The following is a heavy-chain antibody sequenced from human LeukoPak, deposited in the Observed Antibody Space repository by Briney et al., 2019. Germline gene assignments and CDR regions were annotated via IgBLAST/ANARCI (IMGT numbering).Heavy chain of an antibody. V-gene: IGHV3-23*01. CDR3: AKNYYDSSGYGFDF. CDR2: IRGSGGST. J-gene: IGHJ4*02. CDR1: GFTFTNYA. D-gene: IGHD3-22*01. Sequence: GGSLRLSCAASGFTFTNYAMSWVRQAPGKGLEWVPAIRGSGGSTYYADSVKGRFTISRDNSKNTLYLQMSSLRAEDTAVYYCAKNYYDSSGYGFDFWGQGTLVTVS.